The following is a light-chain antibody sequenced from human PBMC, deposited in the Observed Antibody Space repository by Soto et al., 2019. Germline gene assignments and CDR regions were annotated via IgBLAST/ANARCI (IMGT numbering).Light chain of an antibody. CDR2: ENN. J-gene: IGLJ2*01. CDR3: GTWDNNLSAL. Sequence: QSVLTQPPSVSAAPGQKVTISCSGSYSNIGNNYVSWYQQLPGSAPKLLIYENNKRPSGIPDRFSGSKSGTSATLGITGLQTGDEADCYCGTWDNNLSALFGGGTKVTVL. CDR1: YSNIGNNY. V-gene: IGLV1-51*01.